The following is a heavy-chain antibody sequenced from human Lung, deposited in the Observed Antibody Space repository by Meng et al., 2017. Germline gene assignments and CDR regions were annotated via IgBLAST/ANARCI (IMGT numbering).Heavy chain of an antibody. CDR1: GFTFSSYW. Sequence: GESLKISCAASGFTFSSYWMSWVRQAPGKGLEWVANIKQDGSEKYYVDSVKGRFTISRDNAKNSLYLQMNSLRAEDTAVYYCARDKRVWCWGLDYWGQGTLVTVSS. CDR2: IKQDGSEK. V-gene: IGHV3-7*01. J-gene: IGHJ4*02. D-gene: IGHD4/OR15-4a*01. CDR3: ARDKRVWCWGLDY.